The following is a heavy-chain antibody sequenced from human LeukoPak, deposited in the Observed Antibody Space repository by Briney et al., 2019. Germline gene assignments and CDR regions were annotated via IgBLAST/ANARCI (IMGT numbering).Heavy chain of an antibody. CDR2: IWYDGSNK. V-gene: IGHV3-30*02. CDR1: GFTLSTYG. Sequence: GGSLRLSCAPSGFTLSTYGMHWFRQAPGKGLEWVSFIWYDGSNKCYADSVKGRFTISRDNSKNTLYLQMNSLRGEDTAVYFCAKDKDPWKSTAISDFDYWGQGTLVTVSS. D-gene: IGHD1-1*01. CDR3: AKDKDPWKSTAISDFDY. J-gene: IGHJ4*02.